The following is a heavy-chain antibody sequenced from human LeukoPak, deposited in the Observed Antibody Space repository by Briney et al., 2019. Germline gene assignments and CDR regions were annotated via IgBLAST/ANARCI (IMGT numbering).Heavy chain of an antibody. V-gene: IGHV1-2*02. D-gene: IGHD6-19*01. CDR2: IYPNTGGT. CDR3: ATGINYNSGWYGSFDS. J-gene: IGHJ4*02. CDR1: GYTFTDYY. Sequence: GASVTVSCTASGYTFTDYYIHWVRQAPGQGLEWIGWIYPNTGGTNYPQQFEGRITMTRDTSISTAYMELTRLRFDDTAVYYCATGINYNSGWYGSFDSWGQGSLVTVSS.